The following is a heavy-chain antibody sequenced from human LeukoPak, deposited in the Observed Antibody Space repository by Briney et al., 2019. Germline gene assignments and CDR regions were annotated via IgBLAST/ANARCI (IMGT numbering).Heavy chain of an antibody. D-gene: IGHD6-13*01. CDR2: IYYSGST. J-gene: IGHJ3*02. CDR3: ARGGAVAGPDWGDAFDI. CDR1: GGSISSSSYY. Sequence: SETLSLTCTVSGGSISSSSYYWGWIRQPPGKGLEWIGSIYYSGSTYYNPSLKSRVTISIDTSKNHFSLKLSSVTAADTAVYYCARGGAVAGPDWGDAFDIWGQGTMVTVSS. V-gene: IGHV4-39*07.